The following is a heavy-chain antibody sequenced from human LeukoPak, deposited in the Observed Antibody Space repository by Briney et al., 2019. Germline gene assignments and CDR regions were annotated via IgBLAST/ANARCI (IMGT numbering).Heavy chain of an antibody. Sequence: ASVKVSCKASGYTFTGYYMHWVRQAPGQGLEWMGIINPSGGSTSYAQKFQGRVTMTRDMSTSTVYMELSSPRSEDTAVYYCARWGIDRTRPFDYWGQGTLVTVSS. CDR3: ARWGIDRTRPFDY. V-gene: IGHV1-46*01. CDR2: INPSGGST. CDR1: GYTFTGYY. D-gene: IGHD2-21*01. J-gene: IGHJ4*02.